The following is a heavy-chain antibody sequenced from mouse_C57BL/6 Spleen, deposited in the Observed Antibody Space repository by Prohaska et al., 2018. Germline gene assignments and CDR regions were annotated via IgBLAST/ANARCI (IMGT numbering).Heavy chain of an antibody. CDR1: GYTFTDYN. Sequence: LKIPCKASGYTFTDYNMDWVNQSPVKSLEWFGEINPNNGGTNYNQKCKGKATLTVDKSSSTAYMELRSLTSEDTAVYYCARPMVGFAYWGQGTLVTVSA. J-gene: IGHJ3*01. CDR3: ARPMVGFAY. CDR2: INPNNGGT. D-gene: IGHD1-1*02. V-gene: IGHV1-18*01.